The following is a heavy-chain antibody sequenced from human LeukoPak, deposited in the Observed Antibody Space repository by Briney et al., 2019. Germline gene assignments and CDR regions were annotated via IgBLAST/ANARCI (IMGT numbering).Heavy chain of an antibody. Sequence: PSETLSLTCAVYGGSFSGYYWSWIRQPPGKGLEWIGEINHSGSTNYNPSLRSRVTISVDTSKNQFSLKLSSVTAADTAVYYCAANSADQNTLGSSYKVWGQGTLVTVTS. D-gene: IGHD3-10*01. CDR3: AANSADQNTLGSSYKV. J-gene: IGHJ4*02. CDR1: GGSFSGYY. CDR2: INHSGST. V-gene: IGHV4-34*01.